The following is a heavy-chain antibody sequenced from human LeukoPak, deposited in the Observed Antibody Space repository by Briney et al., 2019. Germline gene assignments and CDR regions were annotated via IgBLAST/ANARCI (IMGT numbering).Heavy chain of an antibody. J-gene: IGHJ5*02. Sequence: SETLSLTCTVSGGSVSSYYWSWLRQPAGEGLEWIGSIYHSGSTYYNPSLKSRVTISVDTSKNQFSLKLSSVTAADTAVYYCARDTSEEYQLLYNWFDPWGQGTLVTVSS. CDR1: GGSVSSYY. CDR2: IYHSGST. CDR3: ARDTSEEYQLLYNWFDP. D-gene: IGHD2-2*02. V-gene: IGHV4-4*07.